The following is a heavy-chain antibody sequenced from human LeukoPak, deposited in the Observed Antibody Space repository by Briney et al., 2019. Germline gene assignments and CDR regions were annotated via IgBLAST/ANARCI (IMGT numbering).Heavy chain of an antibody. V-gene: IGHV4-59*07. CDR1: GGSISSYY. J-gene: IGHJ3*02. CDR3: ARAIYREDAFDI. Sequence: SDTLSLTCTVSGGSISSYYWSWIRQPPGKGLEGSGYIYYRGSTNYNPSLKSRVTISVDTSKNQFSLKLSSVTAADTAVYYCARAIYREDAFDIWGQGTMVTVSS. D-gene: IGHD2-2*02. CDR2: IYYRGST.